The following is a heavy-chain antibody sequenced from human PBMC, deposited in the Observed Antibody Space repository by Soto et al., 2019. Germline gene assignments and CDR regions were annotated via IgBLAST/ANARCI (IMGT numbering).Heavy chain of an antibody. Sequence: EVQLVESGGGLVQPGGSLRLSCAASGFTFSSYWMHWVRQAPGKGLEWVSRINSDGSSTSYADSVKGRFTIARDNAKNTLYLQMNSLRAEDTAVYYGASRASYYDRSGYFDYWGQGTLVTVSS. J-gene: IGHJ4*02. CDR1: GFTFSSYW. V-gene: IGHV3-74*01. CDR3: ASRASYYDRSGYFDY. D-gene: IGHD3-22*01. CDR2: INSDGSST.